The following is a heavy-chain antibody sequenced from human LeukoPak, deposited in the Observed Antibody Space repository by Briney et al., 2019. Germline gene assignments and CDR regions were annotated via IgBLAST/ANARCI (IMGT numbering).Heavy chain of an antibody. J-gene: IGHJ4*02. Sequence: ASVKVSCKASEYTFASYYMHWVRQAPGQGLEWMGIINPSGGTTRYAQKFQGKVTITADKSTSTAYMELSSLRSEDTAVYYCARDHYYDSSGSFDYWGQGTLVTVSS. V-gene: IGHV1-46*01. D-gene: IGHD3-22*01. CDR1: EYTFASYY. CDR3: ARDHYYDSSGSFDY. CDR2: INPSGGTT.